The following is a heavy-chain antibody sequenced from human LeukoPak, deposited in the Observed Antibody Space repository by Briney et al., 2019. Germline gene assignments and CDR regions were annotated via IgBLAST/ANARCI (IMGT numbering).Heavy chain of an antibody. CDR2: INHSGST. D-gene: IGHD5-18*01. V-gene: IGHV4-34*01. CDR3: ARSVMDTAMASDY. Sequence: SETLSLACAVYGGSFSGYYWSWIRQPPGKGLEWIGEINHSGSTNYNPSLKSRVTISVDTSKNQFSLKLSSVTAADTAVYYCARSVMDTAMASDYWGQGTLVTVSS. J-gene: IGHJ4*02. CDR1: GGSFSGYY.